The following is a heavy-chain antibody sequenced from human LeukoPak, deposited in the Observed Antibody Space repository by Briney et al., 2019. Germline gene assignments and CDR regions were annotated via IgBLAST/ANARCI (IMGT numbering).Heavy chain of an antibody. J-gene: IGHJ1*01. CDR2: ISPSGTVT. CDR1: GFTFTDYY. CDR3: ARDYNC. V-gene: IGHV3-11*01. D-gene: IGHD3-10*01. Sequence: GGSLRLSCSASGFTFTDYYMSWIRQAPGKGLEWVSYISPSGTVTYYGDSVKGRLTISRDNAKKSLYLQMNSLRAEDTAVYYCARDYNCWGQGTLVTVSS.